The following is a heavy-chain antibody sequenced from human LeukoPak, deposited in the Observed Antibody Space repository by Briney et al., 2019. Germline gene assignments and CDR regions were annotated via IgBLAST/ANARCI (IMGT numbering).Heavy chain of an antibody. Sequence: PGGSLRLSCAASGFTFSSYEMNWVRQAPGKGREGVSYISSRVSTIYYADSGKGRFTISRDNAKTSLYLQMNSLRAEDTAVYYCARDAYYYDSSQRGAFDIWGQGTMVTVSS. CDR2: ISSRVSTI. J-gene: IGHJ3*02. CDR1: GFTFSSYE. V-gene: IGHV3-48*03. CDR3: ARDAYYYDSSQRGAFDI. D-gene: IGHD3-22*01.